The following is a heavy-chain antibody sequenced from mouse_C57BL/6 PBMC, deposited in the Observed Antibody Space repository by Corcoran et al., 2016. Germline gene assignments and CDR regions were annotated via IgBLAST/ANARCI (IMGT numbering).Heavy chain of an antibody. Sequence: QVQLKQSGAELVRPGASVKLSCKASGYTFTDYYINWVKQRPRQGLEWIARIYPGSGNTYYNEKFKGKATLTAEKSSSTAYMQLSSLTSEDSAVYFCARDRYYAMDYWGQGTSVTVSS. CDR1: GYTFTDYY. D-gene: IGHD2-3*01. V-gene: IGHV1-76*01. CDR3: ARDRYYAMDY. J-gene: IGHJ4*01. CDR2: IYPGSGNT.